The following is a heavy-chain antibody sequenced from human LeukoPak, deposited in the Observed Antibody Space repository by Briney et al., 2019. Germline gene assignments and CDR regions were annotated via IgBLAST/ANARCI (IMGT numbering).Heavy chain of an antibody. CDR3: ARDEYYYGSGSYQGDY. Sequence: GRSLRLYCAASGFTFSSYAMHWVRQAPGKGLEWVAVISYDGSNKYYADSVKGRFTISRDNSKNTLYLQMNSLRAEDTAVYYCARDEYYYGSGSYQGDYWGQGTLVTVSS. D-gene: IGHD3-10*01. J-gene: IGHJ4*02. CDR1: GFTFSSYA. CDR2: ISYDGSNK. V-gene: IGHV3-30-3*01.